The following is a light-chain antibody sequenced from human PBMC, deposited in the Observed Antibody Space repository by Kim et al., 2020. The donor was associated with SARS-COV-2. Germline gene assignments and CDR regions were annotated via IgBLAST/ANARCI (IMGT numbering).Light chain of an antibody. CDR3: CSYVGGYTLI. J-gene: IGLJ2*01. Sequence: QSALTQPRSVSGSPGQSVTISCTGTSSDVGGYNYVSWYQQHPGKAPKLLIYDVTKRPSGVPNRFSGSKSGNTASLTISGLLAEDEADYHCCSYVGGYTLIFGGGTQLTVL. CDR2: DVT. CDR1: SSDVGGYNY. V-gene: IGLV2-11*01.